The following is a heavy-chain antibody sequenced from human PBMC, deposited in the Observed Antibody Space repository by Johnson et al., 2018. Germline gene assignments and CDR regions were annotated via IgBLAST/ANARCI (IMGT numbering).Heavy chain of an antibody. CDR1: GVSLSLHQ. J-gene: IGHJ3*02. D-gene: IGHD6-13*01. CDR3: ARESFSITAGNDGFDI. V-gene: IGHV4-59*11. Sequence: QVQLQESGPGLVKPSETLSLICTVSGVSLSLHQWNWIRQPPGKGLEWIGVIYESGGTNYNPSLNSRVTISLGASKNQFSLKLSSVTAADTAVYYCARESFSITAGNDGFDILGQGTMVTVSS. CDR2: IYESGGT.